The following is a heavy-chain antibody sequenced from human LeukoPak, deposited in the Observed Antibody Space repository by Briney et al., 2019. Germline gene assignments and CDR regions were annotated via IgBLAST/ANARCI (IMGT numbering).Heavy chain of an antibody. D-gene: IGHD3-3*01. CDR2: LYSGGNT. V-gene: IGHV3-66*01. CDR1: GFAVSSNY. CDR3: ARVRFLEWLSFDY. Sequence: QPGGSRRLSCVVSGFAVSSNYMSWVRRAPGKGLEWVSVLYSGGNTNYADSVKGRFTISRDNSKNTVYLQMNSLRSEDTAVYYCARVRFLEWLSFDYWGRGTLVTVSS. J-gene: IGHJ4*02.